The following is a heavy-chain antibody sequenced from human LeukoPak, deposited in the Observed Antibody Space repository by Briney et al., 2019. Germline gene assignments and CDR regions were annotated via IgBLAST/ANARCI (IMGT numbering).Heavy chain of an antibody. J-gene: IGHJ3*02. CDR3: ARGYCSGGSCRGAFDI. V-gene: IGHV7-4-1*02. CDR1: GYTFTSYA. D-gene: IGHD2-15*01. Sequence: GASVKDSCKASGYTFTSYAMNWVRQALGQGLEWMGWINTNTGNPTYAQGFTGRFVFSLDTSVSTAYLQISSLKAEDTAVYYCARGYCSGGSCRGAFDIWGQGTMVTVSS. CDR2: INTNTGNP.